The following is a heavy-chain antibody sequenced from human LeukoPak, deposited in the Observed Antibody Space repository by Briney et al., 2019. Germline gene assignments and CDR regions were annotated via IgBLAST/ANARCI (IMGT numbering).Heavy chain of an antibody. Sequence: GGSLRLSCAASGFTFSSYWMHWVRQAPGKGLVWVSRINTDGSSTSYADSVKGRFTISRDNAKNTLYLQMNSLRAEDTAVYYCASWGSGSYEGYWGQGTLVTVSS. CDR2: INTDGSST. V-gene: IGHV3-74*01. CDR1: GFTFSSYW. J-gene: IGHJ4*02. D-gene: IGHD3-10*01. CDR3: ASWGSGSYEGY.